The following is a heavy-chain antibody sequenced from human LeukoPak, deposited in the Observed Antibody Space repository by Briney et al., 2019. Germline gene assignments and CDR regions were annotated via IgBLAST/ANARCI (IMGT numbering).Heavy chain of an antibody. Sequence: GGSLRLSCAPSGYNLWIYDINRVRQAPGKGLEWVSYISSSGSTIYYADSVKGRFTISRDNAKNSLYLQMNSLRAEDTAVYYCARARYSSWFDCWGQGTLVTVSS. D-gene: IGHD6-13*01. V-gene: IGHV3-48*03. CDR1: GYNLWIYD. CDR3: ARARYSSWFDC. CDR2: ISSSGSTI. J-gene: IGHJ5*01.